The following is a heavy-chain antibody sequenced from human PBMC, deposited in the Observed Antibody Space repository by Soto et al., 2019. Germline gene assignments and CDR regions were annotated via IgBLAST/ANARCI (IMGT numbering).Heavy chain of an antibody. J-gene: IGHJ6*03. V-gene: IGHV3-7*01. CDR2: IKQDGSEK. Sequence: PGGSLRLSCAASGFSFSGYWMSWVRQAPGKGLEWVANIKQDGSEKYYVDSVKGRFTISRDNAKNSLYLQMSSLRAEDTAVYFCARVLCSGNCYYYHYYMDVWGKGATVTVSS. D-gene: IGHD2-15*01. CDR1: GFSFSGYW. CDR3: ARVLCSGNCYYYHYYMDV.